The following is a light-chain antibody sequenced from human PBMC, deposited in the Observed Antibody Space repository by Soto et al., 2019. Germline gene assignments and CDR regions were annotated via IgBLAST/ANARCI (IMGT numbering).Light chain of an antibody. CDR1: QSVSSN. Sequence: EIVMTQSPATLSVSPGERATLSCRASQSVSSNLAWYQQKPGQAPRLLIYGASTRATGIPARFSGSGSGTEFTLNISSLQSEDVAVYYCQQYNNWPLTFGQGTKREIK. CDR2: GAS. V-gene: IGKV3-15*01. CDR3: QQYNNWPLT. J-gene: IGKJ2*01.